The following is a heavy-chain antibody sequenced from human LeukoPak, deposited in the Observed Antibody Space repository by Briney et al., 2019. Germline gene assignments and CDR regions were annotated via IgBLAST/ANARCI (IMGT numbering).Heavy chain of an antibody. CDR2: ISNRGGST. V-gene: IGHV3-23*01. Sequence: GGSLRLTCAASGFTFSNHGMSWVRQAPGKGLEWVSSISNRGGSTYYADSVKGRFTISRDNSRNTMYLQVSSLRAEDTAVYYCAKDGYGSSWYVFGGQGTLVTVSS. CDR1: GFTFSNHG. CDR3: AKDGYGSSWYVF. J-gene: IGHJ4*02. D-gene: IGHD6-13*01.